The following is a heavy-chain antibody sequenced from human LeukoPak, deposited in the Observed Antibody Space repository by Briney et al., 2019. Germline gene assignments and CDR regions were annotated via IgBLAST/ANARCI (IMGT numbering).Heavy chain of an antibody. CDR3: ARCGAYDDSSADY. D-gene: IGHD3-22*01. Sequence: GGSLRLSCAASGFTFSSYWMSWVRQAPGKGLEWVANIKQDGSEKYYVDSVKGRFTISRDNAKNSLYLQMNSLRAEDTAVYYCARCGAYDDSSADYWGQGTLVTVSS. J-gene: IGHJ4*02. CDR1: GFTFSSYW. V-gene: IGHV3-7*01. CDR2: IKQDGSEK.